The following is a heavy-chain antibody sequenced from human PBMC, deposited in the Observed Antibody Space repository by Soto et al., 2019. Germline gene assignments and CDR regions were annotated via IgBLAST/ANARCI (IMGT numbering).Heavy chain of an antibody. D-gene: IGHD5-12*01. CDR3: ARERGVTWGGYDWRDFDY. J-gene: IGHJ4*02. CDR1: GFTFSSYW. V-gene: IGHV3-7*01. Sequence: ESGGGLVQPGGSLRLSCAASGFTFSSYWMSWVRQAPGKGLEWVANIKQDGSEKYYVDSVKGRFTISRDNAKNSLYLQMNSLRAEDTAVYYCARERGVTWGGYDWRDFDYWGQGTLVTVSS. CDR2: IKQDGSEK.